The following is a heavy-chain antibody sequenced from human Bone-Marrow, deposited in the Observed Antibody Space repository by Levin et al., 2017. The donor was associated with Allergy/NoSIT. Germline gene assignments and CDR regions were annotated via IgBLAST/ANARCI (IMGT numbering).Heavy chain of an antibody. CDR1: GYTFTGYY. CDR3: ARDGSGWHYYYYGMDV. D-gene: IGHD6-19*01. V-gene: IGHV1-2*02. CDR2: INPNSGGT. Sequence: ASVKVSCKASGYTFTGYYMHWVRQAPGQGLEWMGWINPNSGGTNYAQKFQGRVTMTRDTSISTAYMELSRLRSDDTAVYYCARDGSGWHYYYYGMDVWGQGTTVTVSS. J-gene: IGHJ6*02.